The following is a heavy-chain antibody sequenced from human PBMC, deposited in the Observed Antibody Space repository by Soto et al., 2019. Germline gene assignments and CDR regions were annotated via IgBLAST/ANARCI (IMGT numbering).Heavy chain of an antibody. J-gene: IGHJ4*02. CDR1: GYTFTGYY. CDR3: ARSSKRPYYYDSSGYCLAY. D-gene: IGHD3-22*01. V-gene: IGHV1-2*02. Sequence: ASVKVSCKASGYTFTGYYMHWVRQAPGQGLEWMGWINPNSGGTNYAQKFQGRVTMTRDTSISTAYMELSRLRSDDTAVYYCARSSKRPYYYDSSGYCLAYWGQGTLVTVS. CDR2: INPNSGGT.